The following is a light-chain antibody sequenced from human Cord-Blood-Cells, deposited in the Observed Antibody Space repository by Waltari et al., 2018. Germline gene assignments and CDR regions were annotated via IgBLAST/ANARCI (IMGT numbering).Light chain of an antibody. V-gene: IGKV3-20*01. CDR2: GAS. J-gene: IGKJ1*01. Sequence: EIVLTQSPGTLSLSPGERATLSCRASQSVSSSNLAWYQQKTGQAPRLLLYGASSRATGIPDRFSGSGSGVDFTLTISRLEPEDFAVYYCQQYGSSPTFGQGTKVEIK. CDR1: QSVSSSN. CDR3: QQYGSSPT.